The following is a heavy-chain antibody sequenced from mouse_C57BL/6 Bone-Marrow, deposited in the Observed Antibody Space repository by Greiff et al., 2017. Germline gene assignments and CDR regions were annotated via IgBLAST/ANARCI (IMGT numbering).Heavy chain of an antibody. CDR2: IHPNSGNT. D-gene: IGHD5-2*01. J-gene: IGHJ3*01. CDR1: GYTFTSYC. Sequence: VQLLQSGAELVKPGASVKLSCTASGYTFTSYCMHWVKQRPGQGLEWIGMIHPNSGNTNYNEKFKGKATMTVDKSSNTAYMQLSSLTSEDSAVYYCARLRINLWIAYWGQGTLVTVSA. V-gene: IGHV1-64*01. CDR3: ARLRINLWIAY.